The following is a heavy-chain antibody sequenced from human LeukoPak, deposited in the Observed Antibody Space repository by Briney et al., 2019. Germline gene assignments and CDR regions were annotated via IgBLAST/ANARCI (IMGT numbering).Heavy chain of an antibody. CDR1: GFTFRSYG. CDR2: ISGSGGST. CDR3: ARAYSSGWTYYYYMDV. Sequence: PGGSLRLSCAASGFTFRSYGMNWVRQAPGKGLEWVSAISGSGGSTYYADSVKGRFTISRDNAKNSLYLQMNSLRAEDTALYYCARAYSSGWTYYYYMDVWGKGTTVTVSS. D-gene: IGHD6-19*01. J-gene: IGHJ6*03. V-gene: IGHV3-23*01.